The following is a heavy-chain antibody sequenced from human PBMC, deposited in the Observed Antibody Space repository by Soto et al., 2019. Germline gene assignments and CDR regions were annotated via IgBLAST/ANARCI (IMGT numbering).Heavy chain of an antibody. Sequence: GGSLRLSCAASGFTFSSYSMNWVRQAPGKGLEWVSSISSSSSYIYYADSVKGRFTISRDNAKNSLYLQMNSLRAEDTAVYYCARASHSSLYYFDYWGQETLVTVSS. J-gene: IGHJ4*02. CDR3: ARASHSSLYYFDY. V-gene: IGHV3-21*01. CDR1: GFTFSSYS. D-gene: IGHD6-13*01. CDR2: ISSSSSYI.